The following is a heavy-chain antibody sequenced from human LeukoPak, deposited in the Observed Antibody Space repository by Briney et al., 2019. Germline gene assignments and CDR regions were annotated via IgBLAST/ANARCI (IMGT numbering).Heavy chain of an antibody. CDR2: IYPGDSDT. CDR3: ARTVSMHHSDNNWFDP. Sequence: GESLKIASKGSGYSFTSYWIGWVRQMPGKGLEWMGIIYPGDSDTRYSPSFQGQVTISADKSISTAYLQWSSLKASDTAMYYCARTVSMHHSDNNWFDPWGHGTLVTVSS. J-gene: IGHJ5*02. V-gene: IGHV5-51*01. CDR1: GYSFTSYW.